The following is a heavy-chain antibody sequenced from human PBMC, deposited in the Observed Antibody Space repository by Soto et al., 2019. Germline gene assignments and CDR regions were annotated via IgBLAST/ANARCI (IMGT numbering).Heavy chain of an antibody. V-gene: IGHV3-9*01. CDR3: AKDRGYDYGDYLDY. J-gene: IGHJ4*02. CDR1: GFTFDDYA. CDR2: ISWNSGSI. Sequence: DVQLVESGGGLVQPGRSLRLSCAASGFTFDDYAMHWVRQAPGKGLEWVSGISWNSGSIGYADSVKGRFTISRDNAKNSLYLQMNSLRAEDTALYYCAKDRGYDYGDYLDYWGQGTLVTVSS. D-gene: IGHD4-17*01.